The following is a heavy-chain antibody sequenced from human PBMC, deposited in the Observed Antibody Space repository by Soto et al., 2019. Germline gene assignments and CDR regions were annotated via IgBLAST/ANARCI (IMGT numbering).Heavy chain of an antibody. V-gene: IGHV1-69*06. J-gene: IGHJ5*02. CDR1: GGTFSSYA. D-gene: IGHD4-4*01. CDR2: IIPIFGTA. Sequence: GASVKVSCKASGGTFSSYAISWVRQAPGQGLEWMGGIIPIFGTANYAQKFQGRVTITADKSTSTAYMELSSLRSEDTAVYYCARDSYSNFQFDPWGQGTLVTSPQ. CDR3: ARDSYSNFQFDP.